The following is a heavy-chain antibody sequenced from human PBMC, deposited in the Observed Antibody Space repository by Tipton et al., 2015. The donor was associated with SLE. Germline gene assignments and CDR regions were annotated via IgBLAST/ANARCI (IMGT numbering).Heavy chain of an antibody. CDR1: GGSITSYY. V-gene: IGHV4-59*01. D-gene: IGHD1-26*01. CDR2: VHSSGST. CDR3: ARSSPGQWGLPVGFDY. Sequence: GLVKPSETLSLTCTVSGGSITSYYWSWIRQPPGKRLEWIGHVHSSGSTNQNPSLKSRVTISLDTSKNQFSLRMSSVTAEDTAVYYCARSSPGQWGLPVGFDYWGRGTLVTVSS. J-gene: IGHJ4*02.